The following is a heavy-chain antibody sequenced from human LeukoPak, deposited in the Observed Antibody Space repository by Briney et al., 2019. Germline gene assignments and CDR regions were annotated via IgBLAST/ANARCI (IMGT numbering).Heavy chain of an antibody. CDR1: GFTSSSFA. J-gene: IGHJ4*02. CDR2: ISFDGSKK. CDR3: ARDQGTYGPLDY. D-gene: IGHD3-10*01. Sequence: PGGSLRLSCAASGFTSSSFAMHWVRQAPGKGLEWVAVISFDGSKKQYVDSVKGRFGFSRDHSKNTLYLQMNSLRAEDTAVYYCARDQGTYGPLDYWGQGTLVTVSS. V-gene: IGHV3-30*09.